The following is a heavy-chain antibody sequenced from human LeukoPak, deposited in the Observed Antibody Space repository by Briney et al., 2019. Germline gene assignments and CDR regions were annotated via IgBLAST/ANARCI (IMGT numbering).Heavy chain of an antibody. V-gene: IGHV1-2*02. J-gene: IGHJ4*02. CDR1: GYTFTGYY. CDR2: INPNSGGT. D-gene: IGHD6-19*01. CDR3: ARDGAVAGTAYPEY. Sequence: GASVKVSCKASGYTFTGYYIHGVRQAPGQGLEGMGWINPNSGGTKYAQKFQGRVTMTRDTSISTAYMELSSLTSDDTALYYCARDGAVAGTAYPEYWGQGTLVTVSS.